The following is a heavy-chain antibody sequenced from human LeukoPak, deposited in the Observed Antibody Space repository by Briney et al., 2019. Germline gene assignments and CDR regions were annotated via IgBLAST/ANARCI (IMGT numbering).Heavy chain of an antibody. V-gene: IGHV3-21*01. CDR3: ARTVQLWLKAFDI. CDR2: ISSSSSYI. J-gene: IGHJ3*02. Sequence: GGSLRLSCIASGFTFSNYWMNWVRQAPGKGLEWVSSISSSSSYIYYADSVKGRFTISRDNAKNSLYLQMNSLRAEDTAVYYCARTVQLWLKAFDIWGQGTMVTVSS. CDR1: GFTFSNYW. D-gene: IGHD5-18*01.